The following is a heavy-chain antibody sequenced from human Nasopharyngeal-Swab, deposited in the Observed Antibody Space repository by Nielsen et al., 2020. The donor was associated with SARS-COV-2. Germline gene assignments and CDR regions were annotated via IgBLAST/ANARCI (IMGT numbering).Heavy chain of an antibody. V-gene: IGHV3-64*04. CDR3: AKDELWLGDAFDI. D-gene: IGHD5-18*01. Sequence: GESLKISCSASGFTFSSYAMHWVRQAPGKGLEYVSAISSNGGSTYYADSVKGRFTISRDNSKNTLYLQMNSLRAEDTAVYYCAKDELWLGDAFDIWGQGTMVTVSS. CDR2: ISSNGGST. CDR1: GFTFSSYA. J-gene: IGHJ3*02.